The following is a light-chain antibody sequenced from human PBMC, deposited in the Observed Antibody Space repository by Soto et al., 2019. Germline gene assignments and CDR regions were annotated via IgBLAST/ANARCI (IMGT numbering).Light chain of an antibody. V-gene: IGKV3-15*01. J-gene: IGKJ4*01. Sequence: EIVMTQSPATLSVSPGESATLSCRASQSDRSNLAWYQQKPGQAPRLLIYGASTRATGIPARFSGSGSGTEYTLTISGLQSEDFAVYYCHQYNIWPPLLFGGGTKVEIK. CDR2: GAS. CDR1: QSDRSN. CDR3: HQYNIWPPLL.